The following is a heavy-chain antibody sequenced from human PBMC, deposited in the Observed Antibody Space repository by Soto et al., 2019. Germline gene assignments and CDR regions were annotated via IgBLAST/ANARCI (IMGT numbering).Heavy chain of an antibody. V-gene: IGHV3-30*04. D-gene: IGHD6-19*01. Sequence: QVRLVESGGGVVQPGRSLRLSCTASGFSFSSYAMYWFRQPPGKGLEWVAVISKDGMNKNYADSVKGRVTVSRDNANYSLDLQVTSLRGEDRAMYYCARDMYSSDYFVKWFEPWGQGTLVTVSS. CDR2: ISKDGMNK. CDR3: ARDMYSSDYFVKWFEP. CDR1: GFSFSSYA. J-gene: IGHJ5*02.